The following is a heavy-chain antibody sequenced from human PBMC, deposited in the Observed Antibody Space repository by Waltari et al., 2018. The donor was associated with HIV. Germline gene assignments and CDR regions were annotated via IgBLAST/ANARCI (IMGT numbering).Heavy chain of an antibody. Sequence: DVQLVESGGGLVKPGGPLRLSCAVSGITFKNAWLSWVRQGPGKGPQWLGHIRSKSDGGTTDYAAPVRGRFTISTDDLNNTMSLEMKSLKVEDTGVYYCTTFEMGSTRNYWGQGTLVTVSS. V-gene: IGHV3-15*01. J-gene: IGHJ4*02. CDR2: IRSKSDGGTT. CDR3: TTFEMGSTRNY. CDR1: GITFKNAW. D-gene: IGHD1-26*01.